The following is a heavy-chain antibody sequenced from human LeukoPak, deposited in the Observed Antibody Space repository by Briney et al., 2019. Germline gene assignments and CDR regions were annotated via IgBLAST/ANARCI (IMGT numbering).Heavy chain of an antibody. V-gene: IGHV4-4*07. CDR2: IYTSGST. D-gene: IGHD6-13*01. Sequence: SETLSLTCTVSGDSISNFYWSWIRQPAGKGLEWIGRIYTSGSTNYNPSLKSRVTISVDTSKNQFSLKLSSVTAADTAVYYCATRIAAAGTRTGFYYYYYMDVWGKGTTVTISS. CDR3: ATRIAAAGTRTGFYYYYYMDV. J-gene: IGHJ6*03. CDR1: GDSISNFY.